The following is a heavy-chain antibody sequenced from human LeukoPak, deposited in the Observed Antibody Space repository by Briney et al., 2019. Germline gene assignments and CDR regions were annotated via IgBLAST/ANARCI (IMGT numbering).Heavy chain of an antibody. CDR2: INPNSGGT. V-gene: IGHV1-2*02. CDR1: GYTFTGYY. D-gene: IGHD6-13*01. Sequence: ASVKDSCKASGYTFTGYYMHWVRQAPGQGLEWMGWINPNSGGTNYAQKFQGRVTMTRDTSISTAYMELSRLRSDDTAVYYCAREYIAAAGTSVHWFDPWGQGTLVTVSS. J-gene: IGHJ5*02. CDR3: AREYIAAAGTSVHWFDP.